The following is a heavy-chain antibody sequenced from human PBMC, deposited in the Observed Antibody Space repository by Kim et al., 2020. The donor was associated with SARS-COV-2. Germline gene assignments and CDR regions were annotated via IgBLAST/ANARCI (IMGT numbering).Heavy chain of an antibody. D-gene: IGHD6-13*01. CDR3: VKEGRRIAAAGTIFDY. CDR1: GFTFSSYA. J-gene: IGHJ4*02. V-gene: IGHV3-64D*09. Sequence: GGSLRLSCSASGFTFSSYAMHWVRQAPGKGLEYVSAISSNGGSTYYADSVKGRFTISRDNSKNTLYLQMSSLRAEDTAVYYCVKEGRRIAAAGTIFDYWGQGTLVTVSS. CDR2: ISSNGGST.